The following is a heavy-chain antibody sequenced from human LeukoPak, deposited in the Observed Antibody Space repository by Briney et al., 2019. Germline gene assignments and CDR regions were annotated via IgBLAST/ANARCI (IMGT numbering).Heavy chain of an antibody. CDR2: ISAYNGNT. Sequence: RASVKVTCKASGYTFTNYGISWVRQAPGQGLEWMGWISAYNGNTNYAQKLQGRVTMTTDTSTSTAYMELRSLRSDDTAVYYCARDWGAWPPSFYWGQGTLVTVSS. V-gene: IGHV1-18*04. CDR1: GYTFTNYG. CDR3: ARDWGAWPPSFY. D-gene: IGHD3-16*01. J-gene: IGHJ4*02.